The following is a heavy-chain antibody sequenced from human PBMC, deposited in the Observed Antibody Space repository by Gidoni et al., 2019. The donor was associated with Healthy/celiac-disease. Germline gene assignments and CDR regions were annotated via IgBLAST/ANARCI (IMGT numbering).Heavy chain of an antibody. Sequence: QVQLQQWGAGLLKPSETLSLTCAVYGGSFSGYYWSWIRQPPGKGLEWIGEINHSGSTNYNPSLKSRVIISVDTSKNQFSLKLSSVTAADTAVYYCARGPRLTYFQHWGQGTLVTVSS. CDR2: INHSGST. J-gene: IGHJ1*01. D-gene: IGHD3-9*01. V-gene: IGHV4-34*01. CDR1: GGSFSGYY. CDR3: ARGPRLTYFQH.